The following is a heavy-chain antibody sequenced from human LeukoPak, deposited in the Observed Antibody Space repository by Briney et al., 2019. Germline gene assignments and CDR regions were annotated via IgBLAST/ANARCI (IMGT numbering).Heavy chain of an antibody. Sequence: ASVKVSCKASGYTFTGYYMHWVRQAPGQGLEWMGWINPNSGGTNYAQKFQGRVTMTRDTSISTAYMELSRLRSDDTAVYYCARAPHYDILTGHDYWGQGTLVTVSS. CDR3: ARAPHYDILTGHDY. D-gene: IGHD3-9*01. J-gene: IGHJ4*02. CDR1: GYTFTGYY. CDR2: INPNSGGT. V-gene: IGHV1-2*02.